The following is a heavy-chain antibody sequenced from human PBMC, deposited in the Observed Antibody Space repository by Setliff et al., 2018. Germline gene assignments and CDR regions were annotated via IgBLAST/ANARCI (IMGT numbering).Heavy chain of an antibody. J-gene: IGHJ4*02. CDR1: GFTFSSFA. CDR3: ARDSYTSPDY. V-gene: IGHV3-23*01. D-gene: IGHD6-13*01. Sequence: PGGSLRLSCAASGFTFSSFAMTWVRQAPGRGLQWVSVINDSAGSTYYADSVKGRFTISRDNSKNTLYLQMNSLGAEDTAVYYCARDSYTSPDYWGQGTLVTVSS. CDR2: INDSAGST.